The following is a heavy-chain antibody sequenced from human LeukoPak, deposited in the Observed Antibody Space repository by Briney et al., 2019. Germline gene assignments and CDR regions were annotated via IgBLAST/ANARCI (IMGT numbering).Heavy chain of an antibody. J-gene: IGHJ4*02. CDR1: GFTFDDYA. CDR2: ISWNSGSI. Sequence: PGGSLRLSCAASGFTFDDYAMHWVRQAPGKGLEWVSGISWNSGSIGYADSVKGRFTISRDNAKNSLYLQMNSLRAEDTALYYCAKAPGPDYFDYWGQGTPVTVSS. CDR3: AKAPGPDYFDY. V-gene: IGHV3-9*01. D-gene: IGHD7-27*01.